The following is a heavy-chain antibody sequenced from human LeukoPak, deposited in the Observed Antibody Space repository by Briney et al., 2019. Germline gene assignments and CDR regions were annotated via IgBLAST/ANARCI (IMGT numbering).Heavy chain of an antibody. CDR3: ATRGVQPSEGFDI. CDR1: GYTLTNYW. CDR2: MYPRDSDT. V-gene: IGHV5-51*01. Sequence: GESLKISCKGSGYTLTNYWIGWVRQMPGKGLEWMGIMYPRDSDTRYSPSFQGQVTISADKSINTAYLQWSSLKASDTAMYYCATRGVQPSEGFDIWGQGTMVTVSS. J-gene: IGHJ3*02. D-gene: IGHD3-10*01.